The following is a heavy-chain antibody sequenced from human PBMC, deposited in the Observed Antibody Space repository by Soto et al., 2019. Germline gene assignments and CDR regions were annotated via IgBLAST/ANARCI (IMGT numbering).Heavy chain of an antibody. D-gene: IGHD6-19*01. CDR2: ISGSDGST. Sequence: EVQLLESGGGLVQPGGSLRLSCAASGFTFSSYAMSRVRQAPGKGLEWVSVISGSDGSTYYADSVKGRFTISRYNSKNTLYLQMISLRAEDTAVYYCARRTSGWYLDYWGQGTLVTVSS. V-gene: IGHV3-23*01. J-gene: IGHJ4*02. CDR3: ARRTSGWYLDY. CDR1: GFTFSSYA.